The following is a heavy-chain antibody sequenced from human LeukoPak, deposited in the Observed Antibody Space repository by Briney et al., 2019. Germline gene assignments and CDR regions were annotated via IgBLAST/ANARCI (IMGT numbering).Heavy chain of an antibody. Sequence: GGSLRLSCAAPGFTFSSYWMSWVRQAPGKGLEWVANIKQDGSEKYYVDSVKGRFTISRDNAKNSLYLQMNSLRAEDTAVYYCARDSWPISSSRCFDYWGQGTLVTVSS. CDR3: ARDSWPISSSRCFDY. D-gene: IGHD6-13*01. J-gene: IGHJ4*02. V-gene: IGHV3-7*01. CDR2: IKQDGSEK. CDR1: GFTFSSYW.